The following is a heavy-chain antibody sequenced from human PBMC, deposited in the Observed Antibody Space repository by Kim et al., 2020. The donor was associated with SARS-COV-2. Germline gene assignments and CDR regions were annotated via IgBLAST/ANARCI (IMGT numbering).Heavy chain of an antibody. Sequence: GGSLRLSCAASGFTVSSRYMNWVRQTPGKGLDWVSMIHPGGSTYYGDSVKGRFTISRDNSKNTLYLQMNGLRAEDTAVYYCLGFGVVGVGGQGTLVTVSS. J-gene: IGHJ4*02. CDR2: IHPGGST. CDR1: GFTVSSRY. V-gene: IGHV3-53*01. D-gene: IGHD2-21*01. CDR3: LGFGVVGV.